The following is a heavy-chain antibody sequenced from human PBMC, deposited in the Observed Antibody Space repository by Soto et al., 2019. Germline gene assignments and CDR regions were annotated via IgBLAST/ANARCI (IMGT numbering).Heavy chain of an antibody. Sequence: VGSLRLSCAASGFTFSSYGMHWVRQAPGKGLEWVAVISYDGSNKYYADSVKGRFTISRDNSKNTLYLQMNSLRAEDTAVYYCSGSGSYYNPAFDIWGQGAMVTVSS. D-gene: IGHD3-10*01. CDR3: SGSGSYYNPAFDI. CDR1: GFTFSSYG. J-gene: IGHJ3*02. V-gene: IGHV3-30*03. CDR2: ISYDGSNK.